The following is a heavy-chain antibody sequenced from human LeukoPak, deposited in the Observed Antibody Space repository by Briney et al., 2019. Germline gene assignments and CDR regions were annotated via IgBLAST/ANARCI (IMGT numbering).Heavy chain of an antibody. V-gene: IGHV3-30-3*01. CDR3: ASLGRTIFGVVTDPLRRWFDP. J-gene: IGHJ5*02. D-gene: IGHD3-3*01. CDR2: ISYDGSNK. CDR1: GYTFTSYA. Sequence: SCKASGYTFTSYAMHWVRQAPGKGLEWVAVISYDGSNKYYADSVKGRFTISRDNSKNTLYLQMNSLRAEDTAVYYCASLGRTIFGVVTDPLRRWFDPWGQGTLVTVSS.